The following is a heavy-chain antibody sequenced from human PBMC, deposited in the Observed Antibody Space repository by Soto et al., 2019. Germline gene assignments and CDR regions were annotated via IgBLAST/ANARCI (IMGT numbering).Heavy chain of an antibody. J-gene: IGHJ5*02. CDR2: ISYDGSDI. Sequence: GGSLRLSCAASGFTFTNYAVHWVRQAPGKGLEWVAIISYDGSDIRYADSVQGRFTISRDNSKDTLYLQMNNLRPEDTAVYYCARGMFYYDNSGLDNWFDPWGQGTLVTVSS. CDR3: ARGMFYYDNSGLDNWFDP. D-gene: IGHD3-22*01. CDR1: GFTFTNYA. V-gene: IGHV3-30-3*01.